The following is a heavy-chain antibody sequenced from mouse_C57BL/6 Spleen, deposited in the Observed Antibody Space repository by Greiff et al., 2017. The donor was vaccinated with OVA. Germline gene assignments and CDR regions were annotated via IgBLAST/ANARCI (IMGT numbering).Heavy chain of an antibody. CDR3: ARGAYYGSSYVGWYFDV. V-gene: IGHV5-16*01. D-gene: IGHD1-1*01. CDR2: INYDGSST. J-gene: IGHJ1*03. Sequence: EVKVVESEGGLVQPGSSMKLSCTASGFTFSDYYMAWVRQVPEKGLEWVANINYDGSSTYYLDSLKSRFIISRDNAKNILYLQMSSLKSEDTATYYCARGAYYGSSYVGWYFDVWGTGTTVTVSS. CDR1: GFTFSDYY.